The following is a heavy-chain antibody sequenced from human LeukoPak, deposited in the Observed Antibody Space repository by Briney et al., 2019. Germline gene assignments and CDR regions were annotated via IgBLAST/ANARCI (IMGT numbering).Heavy chain of an antibody. J-gene: IGHJ4*01. D-gene: IGHD1-14*01. Sequence: SETLSLTCAVSGASIASHSWWSWVRQPPGKGLEWIGEVYHSGGANYKPSLKSRVTISVDTSRNHFSLKLTSVIAADTAVYFCAYNRNFALDNWGQGTLVTVSS. CDR2: VYHSGGA. V-gene: IGHV4/OR15-8*01. CDR3: AYNRNFALDN. CDR1: GASIASHSW.